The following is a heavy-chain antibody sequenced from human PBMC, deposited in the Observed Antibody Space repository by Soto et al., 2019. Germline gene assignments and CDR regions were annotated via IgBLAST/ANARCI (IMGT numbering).Heavy chain of an antibody. J-gene: IGHJ6*02. CDR3: ARSGAAAGSYYYYGMDV. CDR1: GGSIISYY. Sequence: SETLSLTCTVSGGSIISYYCIWIRQPSFKGLEWIGRIYTSGSTNYNPSLKSRVTMSVDTSKNQFSLKLSSVTAADTAVYYCARSGAAAGSYYYYGMDVWGQGTTVTVSS. CDR2: IYTSGST. D-gene: IGHD6-13*01. V-gene: IGHV4-4*07.